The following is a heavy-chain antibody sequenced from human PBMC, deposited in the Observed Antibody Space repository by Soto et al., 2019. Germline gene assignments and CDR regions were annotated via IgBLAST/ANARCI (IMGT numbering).Heavy chain of an antibody. V-gene: IGHV4-39*01. Sequence: SETLSLTCTVSGGSISSSSYYWGWIRQPPGKGLEWIGSIYYSGSTYYNPSLKSRVTISVDTSKNQFSLKLSSVTAADTAVYYCARSMTTVVTLDYWGQGTLVTVS. D-gene: IGHD4-17*01. CDR1: GGSISSSSYY. CDR2: IYYSGST. CDR3: ARSMTTVVTLDY. J-gene: IGHJ4*02.